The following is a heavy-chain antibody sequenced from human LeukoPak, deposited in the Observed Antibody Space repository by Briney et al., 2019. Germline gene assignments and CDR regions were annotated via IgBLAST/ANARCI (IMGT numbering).Heavy chain of an antibody. Sequence: PGGSLRLSCAASGFTFSTYVMSWVRQAPGKGLEWVGRIKSKTDGATTDYAAPVKGRFTISRDDSKNTLYLQMNSLKTEDTAVYYCTTSPYSGSWSAFDIWGQGAMVTVSS. J-gene: IGHJ3*02. V-gene: IGHV3-15*01. D-gene: IGHD1-26*01. CDR1: GFTFSTYV. CDR3: TTSPYSGSWSAFDI. CDR2: IKSKTDGATT.